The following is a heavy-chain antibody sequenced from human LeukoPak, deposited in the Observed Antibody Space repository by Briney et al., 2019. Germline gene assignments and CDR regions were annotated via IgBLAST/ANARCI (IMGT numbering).Heavy chain of an antibody. CDR2: INPNSGGT. D-gene: IGHD4-17*01. CDR1: GYTFTGYY. V-gene: IGHV1-2*02. CDR3: ARSGYGDYGDDAFDI. Sequence: VASVKVSCKASGYTFTGYYMHWVRQAPGQGLEWMGWINPNSGGTNYAQKFQGRVTMTRDTSISTAYMELSRLRSDDTAVYYCARSGYGDYGDDAFDIWGQGTMVTVSS. J-gene: IGHJ3*02.